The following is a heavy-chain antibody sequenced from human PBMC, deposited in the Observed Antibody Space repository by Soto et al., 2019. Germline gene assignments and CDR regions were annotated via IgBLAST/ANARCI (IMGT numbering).Heavy chain of an antibody. D-gene: IGHD3-16*01. CDR2: IYSSGNT. V-gene: IGHV4-39*01. CDR1: GDSISNNNYY. CDR3: AEGGRPHFDS. Sequence: QLQLQESGPGLVKPSETLSLTCTVSGDSISNNNYYWGWIRQPPGKGLEWIGSIYSSGNTYYSASLKRRLTISIDTSQNQFSLNLSSVTAADTAVYHCAEGGRPHFDSWGQGTLVAVSS. J-gene: IGHJ4*02.